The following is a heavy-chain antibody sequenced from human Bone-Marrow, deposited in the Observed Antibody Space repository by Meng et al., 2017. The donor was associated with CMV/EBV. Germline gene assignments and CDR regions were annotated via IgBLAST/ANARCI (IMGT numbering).Heavy chain of an antibody. CDR3: ARDRSRVVPAAPVGYYYYGMDV. D-gene: IGHD2-2*01. J-gene: IGHJ6*02. V-gene: IGHV1-2*02. Sequence: ASVKVSCKASGYNLIDYYIHWVRQAPGQGLEWMGWINPNSGGTNYAQKFQGRVTMTRDTSISTAYMELSRLRSDDTAVYYCARDRSRVVPAAPVGYYYYGMDVWGQGTTVTVSS. CDR2: INPNSGGT. CDR1: GYNLIDYY.